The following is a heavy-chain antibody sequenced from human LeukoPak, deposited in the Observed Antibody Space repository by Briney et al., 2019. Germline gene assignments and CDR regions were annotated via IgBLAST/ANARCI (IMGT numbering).Heavy chain of an antibody. CDR2: ISSYNGNT. D-gene: IGHD3-9*01. CDR3: ARAPRDYGILTGP. CDR1: GYTFTSYG. V-gene: IGHV1-18*01. Sequence: GASVQVSCKASGYTFTSYGISWVRQAPAQELGGVGWISSYNGNTNYAHTFQGRVTMTPDTSTSTAYMELRSLRSDDTAVYYCARAPRDYGILTGPWGQGTLVTVSS. J-gene: IGHJ5*02.